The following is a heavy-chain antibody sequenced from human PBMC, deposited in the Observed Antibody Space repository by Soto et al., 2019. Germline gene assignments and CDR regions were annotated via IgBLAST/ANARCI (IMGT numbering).Heavy chain of an antibody. CDR1: GGAINSYY. CDR3: ARGGDGIQPATNYFDY. D-gene: IGHD2-21*02. V-gene: IGHV4-4*07. J-gene: IGHJ4*02. Sequence: SETLSLTCTVPGGAINSYYWTWIRQPAVNGLEWIGRIYSSGSTKYNPSLQSRVTMSLDTSKNQFSLRLSSVTAVDTAVYYCARGGDGIQPATNYFDYWGQGTLVTVSS. CDR2: IYSSGST.